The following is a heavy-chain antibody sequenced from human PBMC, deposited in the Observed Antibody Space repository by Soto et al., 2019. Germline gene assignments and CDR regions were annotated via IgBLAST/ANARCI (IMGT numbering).Heavy chain of an antibody. CDR1: GGSISSYY. D-gene: IGHD1-26*01. V-gene: IGHV4-59*01. CDR2: IYYSGST. Sequence: SETLSLTCTVSGGSISSYYWSWIRQPPGKGLEWIGYIYYSGSTNYNPSLKSRVTISVDTSKNQFSLKLSSVTAADTAVYYCARAGIVGAIYFDYWGQGTLVTVSS. CDR3: ARAGIVGAIYFDY. J-gene: IGHJ4*02.